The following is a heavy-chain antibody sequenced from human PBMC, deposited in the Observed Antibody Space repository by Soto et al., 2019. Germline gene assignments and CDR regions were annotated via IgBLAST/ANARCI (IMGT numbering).Heavy chain of an antibody. V-gene: IGHV3-30-3*01. D-gene: IGHD3-3*01. CDR3: AGVYYGDDSVSTS. CDR1: GFTFSSYA. J-gene: IGHJ5*02. CDR2: TSYDGANK. Sequence: GGSLRLSCAASGFTFSSYAMSWVRQATGKGLEWVAATSYDGANKYYADSVKGRFTVSRDNSENTLYLRMNSLRAEDTALYHCAGVYYGDDSVSTSCGQGTLVTVSS.